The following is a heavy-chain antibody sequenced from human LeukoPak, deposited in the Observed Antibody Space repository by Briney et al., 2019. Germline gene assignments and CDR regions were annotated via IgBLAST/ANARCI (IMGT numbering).Heavy chain of an antibody. CDR3: ARGRYYDFWSGYARYHAFDT. J-gene: IGHJ3*02. CDR1: GYTFISYD. D-gene: IGHD3-3*01. Sequence: ASVKVSCRASGYTFISYDINWVRQATGQGLEWMGWMNPNSGNTGYAQKFQGRVTMTRNTSISTAYMELSSLRSEDTAVYYCARGRYYDFWSGYARYHAFDTWGQGTMVTVSS. V-gene: IGHV1-8*01. CDR2: MNPNSGNT.